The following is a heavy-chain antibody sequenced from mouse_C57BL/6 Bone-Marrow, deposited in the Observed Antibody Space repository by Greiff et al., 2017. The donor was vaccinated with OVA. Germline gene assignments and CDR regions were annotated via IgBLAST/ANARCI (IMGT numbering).Heavy chain of an antibody. Sequence: QVQLKQPGAELVKPGASVKLSCKASGYTFTSYWMHWVKQRPGRGLEWIGRIDPNSGGTKYNEKFKSKATLTVDKPSSTAYMQLSSLTSEDSAVYYWARSRIYYGTAWCAYWGQGTLVTVSA. CDR3: ARSRIYYGTAWCAY. CDR2: IDPNSGGT. CDR1: GYTFTSYW. J-gene: IGHJ3*01. D-gene: IGHD2-1*01. V-gene: IGHV1-72*01.